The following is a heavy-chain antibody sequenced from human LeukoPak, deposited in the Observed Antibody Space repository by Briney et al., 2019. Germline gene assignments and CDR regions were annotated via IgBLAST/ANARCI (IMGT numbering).Heavy chain of an antibody. CDR2: ISYDGSNK. CDR3: ARGSCSGGSCYSYYFDY. CDR1: GFTFSSYA. V-gene: IGHV3-30-3*01. J-gene: IGHJ4*02. Sequence: WGSLRLSCAAPGFTFSSYAMHWVRQAPGKGLEWVAVISYDGSNKYYADSVKGRFTISRDNSKNTLYLQMNSLRAEDTAVYYCARGSCSGGSCYSYYFDYWGQGTLVTVSS. D-gene: IGHD2-15*01.